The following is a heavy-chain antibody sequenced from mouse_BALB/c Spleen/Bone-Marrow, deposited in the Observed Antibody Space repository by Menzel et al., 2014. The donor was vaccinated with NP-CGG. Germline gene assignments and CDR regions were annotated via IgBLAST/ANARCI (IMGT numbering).Heavy chain of an antibody. CDR3: ASSYALDS. CDR1: GFTFTDYF. V-gene: IGHV7-3*02. CDR2: IRNKANGYTT. Sequence: EVMLVESGGGLVQPGGSLRLSCATSGFTFTDYFMSWVRQPPGKALEWLGFIRNKANGYTTEYSASVKGRFTISRDNSQGILYLQLSTLRPEDSATYYCASSYALDSWGQGTSVTVSS. J-gene: IGHJ4*01.